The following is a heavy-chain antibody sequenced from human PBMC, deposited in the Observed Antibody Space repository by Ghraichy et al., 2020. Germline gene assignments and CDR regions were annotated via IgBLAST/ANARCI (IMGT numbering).Heavy chain of an antibody. CDR1: GFSLSTYG. Sequence: GESLNISCTAPGFSLSTYGMHWVRQAPGKGPGWVAMISIDGEVQYYGDSVKGRFTISRDNSKNTVNSLRDEDTAVYHCAKDFFGSGWYNYFDPWGQGTLVTVSS. V-gene: IGHV3-30*18. J-gene: IGHJ5*02. D-gene: IGHD6-13*01. CDR3: AKDFFGSGWYNYFDP. CDR2: ISIDGEVQ.